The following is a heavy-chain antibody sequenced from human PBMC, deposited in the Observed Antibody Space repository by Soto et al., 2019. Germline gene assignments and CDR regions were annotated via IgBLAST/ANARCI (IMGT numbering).Heavy chain of an antibody. CDR2: IYHSGST. J-gene: IGHJ4*02. Sequence: SETLSLTCAVSGGSISSSNWWSWVRQPPGKGLEWIGEIYHSGSTSYNPSLKSRVSISVDKSKNQFSLNLSSVTAADTAVYYCARAFDDSGAQFDYWGQGTLVTVSS. CDR3: ARAFDDSGAQFDY. V-gene: IGHV4-4*02. CDR1: GGSISSSNW. D-gene: IGHD4-17*01.